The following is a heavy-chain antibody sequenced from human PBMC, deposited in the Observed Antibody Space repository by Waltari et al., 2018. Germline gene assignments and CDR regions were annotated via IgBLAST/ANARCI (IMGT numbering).Heavy chain of an antibody. J-gene: IGHJ4*02. D-gene: IGHD3-22*01. CDR3: AKVGPYDSSGYCDY. Sequence: QVQLVESGGGVVQPGRSLRLSCAASGFTFSSYGMHWVGEAPGKWLECVAVISYDGSNKYYADSVKGRFTISRDNSKNTLYLQMNSLRAEDTAVYYCAKVGPYDSSGYCDYWGQGTLVTVSS. V-gene: IGHV3-30*18. CDR2: ISYDGSNK. CDR1: GFTFSSYG.